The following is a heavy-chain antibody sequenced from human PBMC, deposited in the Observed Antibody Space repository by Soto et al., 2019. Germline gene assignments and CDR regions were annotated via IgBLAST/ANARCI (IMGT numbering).Heavy chain of an antibody. CDR3: ARSSVRGWSY. J-gene: IGHJ4*02. D-gene: IGHD3-10*02. CDR2: ITHSGST. V-gene: IGHV4-34*01. CDR1: GGSFSGYY. Sequence: SETLSLTCAVYGGSFSGYYWTWIRQPPGKGLEWIGEITHSGSTNYDPSLKSRVTISVDTSKNQFSLNLNSVTAADTAVYYCARSSVRGWSYWGQGTLVTVSS.